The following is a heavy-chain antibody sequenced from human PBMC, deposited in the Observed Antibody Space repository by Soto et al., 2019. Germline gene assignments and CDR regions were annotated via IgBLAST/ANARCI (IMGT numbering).Heavy chain of an antibody. Sequence: SETLSLTCTVSGGSISSGGYYWSWIRQHPGKGLEWIGYIYYSGSTYYNPSLKSPVIISVDTSKNQFSLKLCSVTPAATAVYYSARYDFWSGSKPGGLQPWGQGNLVTVSS. CDR2: IYYSGST. CDR3: ARYDFWSGSKPGGLQP. CDR1: GGSISSGGYY. D-gene: IGHD3-3*01. J-gene: IGHJ5*02. V-gene: IGHV4-31*01.